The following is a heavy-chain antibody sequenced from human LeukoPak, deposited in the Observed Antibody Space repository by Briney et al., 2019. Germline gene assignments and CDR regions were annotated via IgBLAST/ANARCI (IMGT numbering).Heavy chain of an antibody. CDR3: ARVRCSGGSCYYFDY. Sequence: ASVKVTCKASVYTFISYGVSWVRQAPGQGLEWMGWISGYNGNINYAQKLQGRVTMTTDTSTSTAYMELRSLISDDTAVYYCARVRCSGGSCYYFDYWGQGTQVVVSS. V-gene: IGHV1-18*01. CDR2: ISGYNGNI. CDR1: VYTFISYG. J-gene: IGHJ4*02. D-gene: IGHD2-15*01.